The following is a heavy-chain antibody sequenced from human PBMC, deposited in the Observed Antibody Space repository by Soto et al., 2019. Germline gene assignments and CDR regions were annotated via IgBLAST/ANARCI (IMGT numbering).Heavy chain of an antibody. J-gene: IGHJ6*03. V-gene: IGHV4-59*01. CDR2: IYYSGST. CDR1: GGSISSYY. Sequence: PSETLSLTCTVSGGSISSYYWSWIRQPPGKGLEWIGYIYYSGSTNYNPSLKSRVTISVDTSKNQFSLKLSSVTAADTAVYYCARVRRDSYYYYYMDVWGKGTTVTVSS. CDR3: ARVRRDSYYYYYMDV.